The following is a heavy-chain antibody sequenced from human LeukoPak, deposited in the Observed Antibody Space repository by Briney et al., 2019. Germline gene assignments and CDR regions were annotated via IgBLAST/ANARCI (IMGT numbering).Heavy chain of an antibody. V-gene: IGHV3-9*01. CDR2: ISWNSGNI. J-gene: IGHJ6*02. D-gene: IGHD2-15*01. CDR3: AKDRGGLAYYYGMDV. Sequence: GGSLRLSCTASGFTFDNYAIHWVRQAPGKGLERVSGISWNSGNIGYADSVKGRFTISRDNAKNSLYLQMNSLRTEDTALYYCAKDRGGLAYYYGMDVWGQGTTVTVSS. CDR1: GFTFDNYA.